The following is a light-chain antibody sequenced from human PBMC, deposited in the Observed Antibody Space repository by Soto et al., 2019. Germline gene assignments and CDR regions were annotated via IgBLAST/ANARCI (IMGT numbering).Light chain of an antibody. J-gene: IGKJ4*01. CDR2: DAS. Sequence: ELVFIQSPATLSLSPGERATLSCRASQSVSSYLAWYQQKPGQAPRLLIYDASNRATGIPARFSGSGSGTEFSLTISSLQSEDFAVYSCQQYGVWLGAFGGGTKVDIK. V-gene: IGKV3-11*01. CDR1: QSVSSY. CDR3: QQYGVWLGA.